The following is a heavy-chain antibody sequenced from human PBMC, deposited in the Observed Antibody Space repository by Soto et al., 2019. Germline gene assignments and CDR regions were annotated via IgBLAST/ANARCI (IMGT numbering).Heavy chain of an antibody. CDR3: ARAEEIDDAFDI. J-gene: IGHJ3*02. CDR2: IIPIFGTA. CDR1: GGTFSSYA. Sequence: SVKVSCKASGGTFSSYAISWVRQAPGQGLECMVGIIPIFGTANYAQKFQGRVTITADESTSTAYMELSSLRSEDTAVYYCARAEEIDDAFDIWGQGTMVTVSS. V-gene: IGHV1-69*13.